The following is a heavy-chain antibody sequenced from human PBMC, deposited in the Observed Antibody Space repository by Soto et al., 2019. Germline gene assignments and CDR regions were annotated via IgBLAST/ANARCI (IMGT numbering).Heavy chain of an antibody. D-gene: IGHD2-2*01. V-gene: IGHV3-23*01. CDR1: GLTFSNYA. CDR2: ISGSGGST. J-gene: IGHJ4*02. CDR3: AKGGTVVASTFDY. Sequence: EVQMLESGGGLVQPGGSLRLSCAASGLTFSNYAMSWVRQAPGKGLEWVSTISGSGGSTFSADSVKGRFTISRDNSKNTHYLQRNNLRAEDTAVYYCAKGGTVVASTFDYWGQGTLVTVSS.